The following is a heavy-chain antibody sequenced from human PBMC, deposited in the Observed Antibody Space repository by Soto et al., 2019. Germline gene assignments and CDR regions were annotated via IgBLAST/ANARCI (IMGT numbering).Heavy chain of an antibody. Sequence: PSETLSLTCTVSGGSISSGGYYWSWIRQHPGEGLEWIGYIYYSGSTYYNPSLKSRVTISVDTSKNQFSLKLSSATAADTAVYYCARAPSPPERYYDSSGYYSYFDYWGQGTLVTVSS. CDR1: GGSISSGGYY. J-gene: IGHJ4*02. CDR2: IYYSGST. V-gene: IGHV4-31*03. D-gene: IGHD3-22*01. CDR3: ARAPSPPERYYDSSGYYSYFDY.